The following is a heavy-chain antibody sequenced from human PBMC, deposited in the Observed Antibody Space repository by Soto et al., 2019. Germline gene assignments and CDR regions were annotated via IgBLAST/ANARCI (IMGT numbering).Heavy chain of an antibody. V-gene: IGHV4-31*03. CDR1: GGSISSGGYY. Sequence: SETLSLTCTVSGGSISSGGYYWSWIRQHPGKGLEWIGYIYYSGSTYYNPSLKSRVTISVDTSKNQFSLKLSSVTAADTAVYYCARAGVGVVVVVAATRDDWFDPWGQGTLVTVSS. D-gene: IGHD2-15*01. J-gene: IGHJ5*02. CDR2: IYYSGST. CDR3: ARAGVGVVVVVAATRDDWFDP.